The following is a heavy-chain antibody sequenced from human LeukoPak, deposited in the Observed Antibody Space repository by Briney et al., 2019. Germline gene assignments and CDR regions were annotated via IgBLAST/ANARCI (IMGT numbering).Heavy chain of an antibody. Sequence: SQTLSLTCTVSGGSISSGDYYWSWIRQPPGKGLEWIGYIYYSGSTYYNPPLKSRVTISVDTSKNQFSLKLSSVTAADTAVYYCASDGDILGYGMDVWGKGTTVTVSS. CDR1: GGSISSGDYY. V-gene: IGHV4-30-4*01. D-gene: IGHD3-9*01. CDR3: ASDGDILGYGMDV. J-gene: IGHJ6*04. CDR2: IYYSGST.